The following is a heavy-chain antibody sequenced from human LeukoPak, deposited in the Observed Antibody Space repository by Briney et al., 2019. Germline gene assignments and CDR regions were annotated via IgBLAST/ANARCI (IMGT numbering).Heavy chain of an antibody. CDR1: GGAISSYY. CDR2: IYYSGST. V-gene: IGHV4-59*01. Sequence: PSETLSLTCTVSGGAISSYYWSWIRQPPGKGLEWIGYIYYSGSTNYNPSLKSRVTISVDTSKNQFSLKLSSVTAADTAVCYCASGYDSSGYQFDYWGQGTLVTVSS. CDR3: ASGYDSSGYQFDY. D-gene: IGHD3-22*01. J-gene: IGHJ4*02.